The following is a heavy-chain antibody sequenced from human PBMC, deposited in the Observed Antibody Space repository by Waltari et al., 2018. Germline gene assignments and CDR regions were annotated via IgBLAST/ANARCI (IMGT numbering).Heavy chain of an antibody. V-gene: IGHV4-31*01. CDR2: IYYSGST. CDR1: GGSISSGGYY. Sequence: QVQLQESGPGLVKPSQTLSLTCTVSGGSISSGGYYWSWIRQHPGKGLEWIGYIYYSGSTYYNPSLKSLVTISVDTSKNQFSLKLSSVTAADTAVYYCARYSSSSNYYDYWGQGTLVTVSS. CDR3: ARYSSSSNYYDY. J-gene: IGHJ4*02. D-gene: IGHD6-6*01.